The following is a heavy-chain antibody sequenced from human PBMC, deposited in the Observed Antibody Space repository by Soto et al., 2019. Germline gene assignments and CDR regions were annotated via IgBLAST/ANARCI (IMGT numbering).Heavy chain of an antibody. D-gene: IGHD4-17*01. Sequence: QVQLVQSGAEVKKPGASVKVSCKASGYTFTSYYMHWVRQAPGQGLEWMGIINPSGGSTSYAQKFQGRVTMTRDTSTSTVYMELSSLRSEDTAVYYCARAPPLSGDFSVLGYWGQGTLVTVSS. V-gene: IGHV1-46*03. J-gene: IGHJ4*02. CDR3: ARAPPLSGDFSVLGY. CDR2: INPSGGST. CDR1: GYTFTSYY.